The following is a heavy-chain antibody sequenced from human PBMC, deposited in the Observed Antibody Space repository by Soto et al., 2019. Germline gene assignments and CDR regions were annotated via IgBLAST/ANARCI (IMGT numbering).Heavy chain of an antibody. CDR3: ARFPYDFWSGYYTKHYYYGMDV. Sequence: PGESLKISCKGSGYSFTSYWIGWVRQMPGKGLEWMGIIYPGDSDTRYSPSFQGQVTISADKSISTAYLQWSSLKASDTAMYYCARFPYDFWSGYYTKHYYYGMDVWGQGTTVTVSS. CDR2: IYPGDSDT. J-gene: IGHJ6*02. D-gene: IGHD3-3*01. V-gene: IGHV5-51*01. CDR1: GYSFTSYW.